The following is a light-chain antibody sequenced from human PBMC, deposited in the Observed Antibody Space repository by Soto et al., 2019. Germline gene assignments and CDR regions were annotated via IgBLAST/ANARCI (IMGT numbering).Light chain of an antibody. CDR1: QSVSDMY. Sequence: EIVLTQSPGTLSLSPGERATLSCRASQSVSDMYLAWYQQKPGQAPKLLIYASNRATGIPDRVSGSGSWTDFTLAISRLEPEDYAVYYCQHYGSLPLFGPGTKVEIK. CDR2: AS. V-gene: IGKV3-20*01. CDR3: QHYGSLPL. J-gene: IGKJ3*01.